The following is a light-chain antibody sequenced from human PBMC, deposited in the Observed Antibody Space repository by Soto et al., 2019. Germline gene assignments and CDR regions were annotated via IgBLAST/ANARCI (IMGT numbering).Light chain of an antibody. CDR3: QQYGSSGT. CDR2: GAS. J-gene: IGKJ1*01. Sequence: EIVWTQSPGTLSLSPGERATLSCRASQSVSNNYLAWYQQKPGQAPRLLIYGASNRATGIPDRFSGSVSGTDFTLTISRLEPEDFAVYYCQQYGSSGTFGQGTKVDIK. CDR1: QSVSNNY. V-gene: IGKV3-20*01.